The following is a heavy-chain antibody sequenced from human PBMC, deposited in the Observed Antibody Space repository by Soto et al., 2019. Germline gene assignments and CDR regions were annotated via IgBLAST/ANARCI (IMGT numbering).Heavy chain of an antibody. J-gene: IGHJ6*02. Sequence: GASVKVSCKASGYTFSSNAMHWVRQAPGQRLEWMGWMNPNSGNTGYAQKFQGRVTMTRNTSISTAYMELSSLRSEDTAVYYCTRGGGYCSSTSCYTLGGMDVWGQGTTVTVSS. CDR2: MNPNSGNT. CDR1: GYTFSSNA. V-gene: IGHV1-8*02. CDR3: TRGGGYCSSTSCYTLGGMDV. D-gene: IGHD2-2*02.